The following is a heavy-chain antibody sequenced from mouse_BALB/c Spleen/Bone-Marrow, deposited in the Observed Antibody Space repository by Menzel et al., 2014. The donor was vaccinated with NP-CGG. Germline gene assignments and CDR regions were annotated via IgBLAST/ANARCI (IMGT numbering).Heavy chain of an antibody. CDR2: IWGDGSP. V-gene: IGHV2-6-7*01. CDR1: GFSLTVHS. D-gene: IGHD2-14*01. CDR3: VRDGYPHDMEY. J-gene: IGHJ4*01. Sequence: VQLVESGPVLVPPPQSLSITCTVSGFSLTVHSINWVRQPPGKGLEWLGMIWGDGSPDYNSVLKSRLSISKDNSKSQVFLRMNSLQTDDTRRYYCVRDGYPHDMEYWGQGPSVTVSS.